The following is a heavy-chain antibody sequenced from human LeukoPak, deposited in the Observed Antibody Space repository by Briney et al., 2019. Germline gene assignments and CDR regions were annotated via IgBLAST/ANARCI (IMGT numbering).Heavy chain of an antibody. CDR1: AYTFTKYI. J-gene: IGHJ4*02. Sequence: GAAVTVSCKGSAYTFTKYIIHKVRQAAGQDPECMRCINPNSGGPNYAQKLQGRVAMTRDTSISTAYMDLIGLRSDDTSVYYCARSRGYCTNSVWYREFGYWGQGTMVSVSS. CDR2: INPNSGGP. D-gene: IGHD2-8*01. V-gene: IGHV1-2*02. CDR3: ARSRGYCTNSVWYREFGY.